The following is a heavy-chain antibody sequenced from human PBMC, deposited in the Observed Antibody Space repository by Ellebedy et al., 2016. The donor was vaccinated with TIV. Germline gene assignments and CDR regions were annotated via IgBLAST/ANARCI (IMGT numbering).Heavy chain of an antibody. CDR1: GGSISKTSYY. Sequence: MPSETLSLTCIVFGGSISKTSYYWGWIRQSPGKGLEWLGNIYYSGTTYISPSLESRVTISVDTSKNQVSVNLSSVTAADTAVYYCARFTAMTHNYFDPWGQGALVTVSS. D-gene: IGHD2-21*02. CDR2: IYYSGTT. J-gene: IGHJ5*02. CDR3: ARFTAMTHNYFDP. V-gene: IGHV4-39*07.